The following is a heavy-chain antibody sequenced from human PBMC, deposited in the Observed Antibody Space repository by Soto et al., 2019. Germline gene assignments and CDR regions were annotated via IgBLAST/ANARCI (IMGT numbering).Heavy chain of an antibody. CDR1: GFTFSRYA. Sequence: GGSLRLSCAASGFTFSRYALRWVRQAPVKGLEWVSAIRGSGGSTYYADSVKGRFTISRDNSKHTLYLQMNSLRAQDTAVYYCATVDTRDYWGQGTLDTVSS. V-gene: IGHV3-23*01. CDR3: ATVDTRDY. D-gene: IGHD5-18*01. J-gene: IGHJ4*02. CDR2: IRGSGGST.